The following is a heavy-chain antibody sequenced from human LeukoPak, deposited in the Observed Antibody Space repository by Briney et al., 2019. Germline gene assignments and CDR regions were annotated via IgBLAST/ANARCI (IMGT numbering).Heavy chain of an antibody. Sequence: SETLSLTCTVSGGSISSGGYYWSRIRQPSGKGLEGIGYIYHSGSTYYNPSLKSRVTISVDRSKNQFSLKLSSVTAADTAVSYCARAQTEEYYDFWSGYSVPFDYWGQGTLVTVSS. D-gene: IGHD3-3*01. CDR2: IYHSGST. CDR1: GGSISSGGYY. CDR3: ARAQTEEYYDFWSGYSVPFDY. V-gene: IGHV4-30-2*01. J-gene: IGHJ4*02.